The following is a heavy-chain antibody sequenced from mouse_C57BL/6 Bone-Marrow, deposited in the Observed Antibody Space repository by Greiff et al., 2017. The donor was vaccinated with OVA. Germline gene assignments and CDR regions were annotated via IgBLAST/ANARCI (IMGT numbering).Heavy chain of an antibody. CDR3: ARRYGPYYLDY. CDR1: GYTFTSYG. V-gene: IGHV1-81*01. Sequence: QVQLKQSGAELARPGASVKLSCKASGYTFTSYGISWVKQRTGQGLEWIGEIYPRSGNTYYNEKFKGKATLTADKSSSTAYMELRSLTSEDSAVYFCARRYGPYYLDYWGQGTTLTVSS. J-gene: IGHJ2*01. D-gene: IGHD2-14*01. CDR2: IYPRSGNT.